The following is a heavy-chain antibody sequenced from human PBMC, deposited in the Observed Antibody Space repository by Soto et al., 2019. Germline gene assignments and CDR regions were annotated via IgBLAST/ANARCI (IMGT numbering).Heavy chain of an antibody. CDR2: INSDGSST. CDR3: ARDLTYYDFWSGYLPPNVPDY. D-gene: IGHD3-3*01. CDR1: GFTFSSYW. Sequence: PGGSLRLSCPASGFTFSSYWMHWVRQAPGKGLVWVSRINSDGSSTSYADSVKGRFTISRDNAKNTLYLQMNSLRAEDTAVYYCARDLTYYDFWSGYLPPNVPDYWGQGTLVTVSS. J-gene: IGHJ4*02. V-gene: IGHV3-74*01.